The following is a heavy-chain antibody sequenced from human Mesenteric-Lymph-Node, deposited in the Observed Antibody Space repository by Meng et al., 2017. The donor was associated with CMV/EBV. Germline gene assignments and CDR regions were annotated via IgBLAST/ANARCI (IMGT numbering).Heavy chain of an antibody. V-gene: IGHV1-2*02. D-gene: IGHD3/OR15-3a*01. Sequence: ASVKVSCKASGYIITGYFIHWVRQAPGQGLEWMGCINPYNGDTHYVQEFLGRVTMTRDTSISTAYMELGRLRSDDTAVYYCARGYYNIHDYCVDDWGKG. CDR3: ARGYYNIHDYCVDD. J-gene: IGHJ4*02. CDR2: INPYNGDT. CDR1: GYIITGYF.